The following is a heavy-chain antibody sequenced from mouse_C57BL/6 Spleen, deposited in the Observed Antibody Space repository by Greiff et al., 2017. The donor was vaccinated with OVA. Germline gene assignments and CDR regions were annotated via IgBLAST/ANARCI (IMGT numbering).Heavy chain of an antibody. CDR1: GYTFTSYW. Sequence: QVQLQQPGAELVKPGASVKLSCKASGYTFTSYWMHWVKQRPGQGLEWIGMIHPNSGSTNYNEKFKSKATLTVDKSSSTAYMQLSSLTSEDSAVYYCARFPITTGVEGAMDYWGQGTSVTVSS. D-gene: IGHD1-1*01. J-gene: IGHJ4*01. CDR3: ARFPITTGVEGAMDY. V-gene: IGHV1-64*01. CDR2: IHPNSGST.